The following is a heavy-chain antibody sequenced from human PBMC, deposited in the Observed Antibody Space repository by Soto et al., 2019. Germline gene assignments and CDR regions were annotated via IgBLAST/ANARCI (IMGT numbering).Heavy chain of an antibody. J-gene: IGHJ6*04. D-gene: IGHD5-12*01. CDR2: IDPSDSYT. CDR3: ARLVNLSGYEVWYYYYGMDV. CDR1: GYSFTSYW. Sequence: GESLKISCKGSGYSFTSYWISWVRQMPGKGLEWMGRIDPSDSYTNYSPSFQGHVTISADKSISTAYLQWSSLEASDTAMYYCARLVNLSGYEVWYYYYGMDVCGKGTTVTV. V-gene: IGHV5-10-1*01.